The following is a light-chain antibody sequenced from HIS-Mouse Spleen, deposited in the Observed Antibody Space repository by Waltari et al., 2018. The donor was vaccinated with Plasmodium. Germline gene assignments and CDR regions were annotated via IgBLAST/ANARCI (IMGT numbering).Light chain of an antibody. Sequence: EIVLTQSPGTLSLSPGARATLSCRAIQSVSSSYLARYQQKPGQAPMLLIYGGSSRATGITDRFSGSGSGTDFTLTISRLEPEDFEVYYCQQYGSSPPYTFGQGTKLEIK. CDR3: QQYGSSPPYT. J-gene: IGKJ2*01. CDR2: GGS. CDR1: QSVSSSY. V-gene: IGKV3-20*01.